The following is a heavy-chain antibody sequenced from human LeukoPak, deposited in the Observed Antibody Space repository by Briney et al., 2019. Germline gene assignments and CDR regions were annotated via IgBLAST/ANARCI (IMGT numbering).Heavy chain of an antibody. V-gene: IGHV4-31*03. D-gene: IGHD3-10*01. CDR3: ARLNYYGSGSYSWFDP. J-gene: IGHJ5*02. CDR2: IYYSGST. Sequence: PSQTLSLTCTVSGGSISSGGYYWSWIRQHPGKGLEWIGYIYYSGSTYYNPSLKSRVTISVDTSKNQFSLKLSFVTAADTAVYYCARLNYYGSGSYSWFDPWGQGTLVTVSS. CDR1: GGSISSGGYY.